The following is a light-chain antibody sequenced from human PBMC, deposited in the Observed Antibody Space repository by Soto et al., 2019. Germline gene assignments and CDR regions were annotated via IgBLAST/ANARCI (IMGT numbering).Light chain of an antibody. CDR2: EVN. Sequence: QSLLTQPASVSGSPGQSITISCTGTSSDIGGYNYVSWYQQHPGKAPKLMIYEVNNRPSGVSNRFSGSKSGNTASLTISGLQAEDEADYYCSSYTSSSTLWVFGGGTKLTVL. CDR1: SSDIGGYNY. V-gene: IGLV2-14*01. CDR3: SSYTSSSTLWV. J-gene: IGLJ3*02.